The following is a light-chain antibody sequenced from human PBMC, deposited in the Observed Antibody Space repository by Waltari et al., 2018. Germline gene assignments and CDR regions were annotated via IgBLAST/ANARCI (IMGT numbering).Light chain of an antibody. CDR2: QDS. CDR1: KLGDKY. Sequence: SYELTQPPSVSVSPGQTASITCSGDKLGDKYACWYKQKPGQSPVLAIYQDSKRPSGIPGRFSGSNSGNTATLTISGTQAMDEADYYCQAWDSSTVVFGGGTKLTVL. V-gene: IGLV3-1*01. CDR3: QAWDSSTVV. J-gene: IGLJ2*01.